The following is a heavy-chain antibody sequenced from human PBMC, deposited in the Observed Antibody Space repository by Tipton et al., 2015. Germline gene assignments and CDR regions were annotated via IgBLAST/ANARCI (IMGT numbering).Heavy chain of an antibody. CDR1: GDSVSSNRAA. CDR3: ARDVGVTTNEAFDI. J-gene: IGHJ3*02. Sequence: GLVKPSQTLSLTCAISGDSVSSNRAAWHWIRQSPSRGLEWLGRTYYRSKWSKDYAVSVKGRMTITPDSSKNQFSLQLSSVTPEDTAVYYCARDVGVTTNEAFDIWGQGTMVTVSS. CDR2: TYYRSKWSK. D-gene: IGHD1-26*01. V-gene: IGHV6-1*01.